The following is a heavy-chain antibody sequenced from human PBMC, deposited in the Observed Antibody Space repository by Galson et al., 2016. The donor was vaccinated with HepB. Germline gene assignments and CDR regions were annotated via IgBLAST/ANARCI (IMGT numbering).Heavy chain of an antibody. V-gene: IGHV4-39*01. CDR2: IYYRGST. Sequence: SETLSLTCTVSGGSISGGRYYWGWIRQSPGKGLEWIGSIYYRGSTYFNPSLKSRVTISVDTSKNQFSLKLSSVTAADTAVYYCVRPNTSGLYYYYYMDVWGKGTTVTVSS. CDR3: VRPNTSGLYYYYYMDV. CDR1: GGSISGGRYY. J-gene: IGHJ6*03. D-gene: IGHD6-25*01.